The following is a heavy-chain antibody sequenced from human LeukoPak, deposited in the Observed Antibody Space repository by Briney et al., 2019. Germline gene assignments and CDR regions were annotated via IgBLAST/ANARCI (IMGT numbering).Heavy chain of an antibody. CDR1: GFTFTSYW. V-gene: IGHV3-7*03. Sequence: GGSLRLSCAASGFTFTSYWMSWVRQAPGKGLEWVANIKQDGSEKYYVDSVKGRFTISRDNTKNSLYLQMNSLRAEDTAAYYCARASSGGFHYWGQGTLVTVSS. CDR3: ARASSGGFHY. J-gene: IGHJ4*02. D-gene: IGHD2-15*01. CDR2: IKQDGSEK.